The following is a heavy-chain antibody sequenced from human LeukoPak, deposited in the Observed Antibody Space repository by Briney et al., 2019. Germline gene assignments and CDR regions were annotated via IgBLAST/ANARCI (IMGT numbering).Heavy chain of an antibody. CDR2: ISAYNGNT. D-gene: IGHD6-19*01. J-gene: IGHJ5*02. CDR3: ARARTVGRAVAGTGAPKNNWFDP. Sequence: GASVKVSCKASGYTFTSYGISRVRQAPGQGLEWMGWISAYNGNTNYAQKLQGRVTMTTDTSTSTAYMELRSLRSDDTAVYYCARARTVGRAVAGTGAPKNNWFDPWGQGTLVTVSS. CDR1: GYTFTSYG. V-gene: IGHV1-18*01.